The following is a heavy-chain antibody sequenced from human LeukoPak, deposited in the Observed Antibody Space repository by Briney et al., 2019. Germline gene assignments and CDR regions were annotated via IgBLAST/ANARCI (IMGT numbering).Heavy chain of an antibody. CDR2: ISGGDSTI. J-gene: IGHJ6*03. CDR3: ARDTPPSYYHYMDV. CDR1: GFTFSSYE. V-gene: IGHV3-48*03. Sequence: GGSLRLSYAASGFTFSSYEMNWVRQAPGKGLEWVSYISGGDSTIYYADSVKGRFTISRDNAKNSLYLQMNSLRAEDTAVYYCARDTPPSYYHYMDVWGEGTTVTVSS.